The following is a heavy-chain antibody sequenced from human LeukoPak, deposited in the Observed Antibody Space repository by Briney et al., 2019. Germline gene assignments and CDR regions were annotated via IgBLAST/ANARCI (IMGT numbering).Heavy chain of an antibody. Sequence: ASVKVSCKASGGTFSSYAISWVRQAPGQGLEWMGGIIPIFGTANYAQKFQGRVTITADESTSTAYMELSSLRSEDTAVYYCARDPAYYYDSSGSSDAFDIWGQGTMVTVSS. D-gene: IGHD3-22*01. CDR1: GGTFSSYA. V-gene: IGHV1-69*13. CDR2: IIPIFGTA. J-gene: IGHJ3*02. CDR3: ARDPAYYYDSSGSSDAFDI.